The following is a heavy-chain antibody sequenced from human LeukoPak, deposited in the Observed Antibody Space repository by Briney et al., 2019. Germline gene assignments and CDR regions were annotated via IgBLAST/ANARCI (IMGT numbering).Heavy chain of an antibody. D-gene: IGHD3-22*01. CDR1: GGSISTYY. Sequence: PSETLSLTSTVPGGSISTYYWSWIRQPPGKGLERIGHIYYSGSTNYNPSLKSRVTIAVDTSKNHFSLKLSSVTAADTAVYYCTRNYDSSGYTTFGYWGRGTLVTVSS. CDR3: TRNYDSSGYTTFGY. V-gene: IGHV4-59*01. J-gene: IGHJ4*02. CDR2: IYYSGST.